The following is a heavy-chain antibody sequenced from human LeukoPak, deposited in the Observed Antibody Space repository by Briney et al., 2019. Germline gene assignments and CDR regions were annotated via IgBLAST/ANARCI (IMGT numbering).Heavy chain of an antibody. Sequence: GGSLRLSCTASGFTFGDYSVSWVRQTPGKGLEWVGFIRSRTYGGTTEYAASVKGRFTISRDDSKSIAYLQMNSLKTEDTAVYYCANGEDIVLMVYATDWGQGTLVTVSS. CDR3: ANGEDIVLMVYATD. CDR1: GFTFGDYS. D-gene: IGHD2-8*01. CDR2: IRSRTYGGTT. J-gene: IGHJ4*02. V-gene: IGHV3-49*04.